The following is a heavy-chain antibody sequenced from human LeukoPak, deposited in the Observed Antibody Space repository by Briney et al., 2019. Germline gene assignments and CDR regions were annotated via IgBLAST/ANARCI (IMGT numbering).Heavy chain of an antibody. D-gene: IGHD6-19*01. V-gene: IGHV4-61*08. CDR2: IYYSGST. CDR1: GGSITNGGYY. Sequence: SETLSLTCTVSGGSITNGGYYWSWIRQPPGKGLEWIGYIYYSGSTNYNPSLKSRVTISVDTSKNQFSLKLSSVTAADTAVYYCAATSRIAVADVFDYWGQGTLVTVSS. J-gene: IGHJ4*02. CDR3: AATSRIAVADVFDY.